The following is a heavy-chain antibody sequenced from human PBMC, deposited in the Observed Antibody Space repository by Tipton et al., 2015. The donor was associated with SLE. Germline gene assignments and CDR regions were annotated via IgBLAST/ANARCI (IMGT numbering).Heavy chain of an antibody. CDR2: IIPIFATS. CDR3: AVDIVASHLFYYSGMDV. D-gene: IGHD5-12*01. V-gene: IGHV1-69*18. J-gene: IGHJ6*02. Sequence: QLVQSGAEVKKPGSSVKVSCKASGGTFSSYAISWVRQAPGQGLEWMGRIIPIFATSNYAQKFQGRVTITADESTSTAYMELSSLRSEDTAVYYCAVDIVASHLFYYSGMDVWGQGTTVTVSS. CDR1: GGTFSSYA.